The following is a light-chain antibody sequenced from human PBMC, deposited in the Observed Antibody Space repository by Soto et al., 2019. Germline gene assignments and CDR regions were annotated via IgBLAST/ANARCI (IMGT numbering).Light chain of an antibody. V-gene: IGLV1-51*01. J-gene: IGLJ1*01. CDR1: SSNIGAGYD. Sequence: QSVLTQPTSVSGAPGQRVTISCTGSSSNIGAGYDVHWYQQLPGTAPKLLIYDNNKRPSGIPDRFSGSKSGTSATLGITGLQTGDEADYYCGTWDSSLSAGVFGTGTKLTVL. CDR3: GTWDSSLSAGV. CDR2: DNN.